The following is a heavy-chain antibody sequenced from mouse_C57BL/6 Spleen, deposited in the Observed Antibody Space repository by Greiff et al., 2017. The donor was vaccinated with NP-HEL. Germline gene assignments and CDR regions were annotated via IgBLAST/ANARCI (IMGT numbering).Heavy chain of an antibody. Sequence: VQLQQSGAELMKPGASVKLSCKATGYTFTGYWIEWVKQRPGHGLEWIGEILPGSGSTNYNEQFKGKATFTADTSSNTADMQLSSLTTDDSAIYYCARSYYGSSYVGLAYWGKGTLVTVSA. J-gene: IGHJ3*01. CDR2: ILPGSGST. CDR1: GYTFTGYW. D-gene: IGHD1-1*01. CDR3: ARSYYGSSYVGLAY. V-gene: IGHV1-9*01.